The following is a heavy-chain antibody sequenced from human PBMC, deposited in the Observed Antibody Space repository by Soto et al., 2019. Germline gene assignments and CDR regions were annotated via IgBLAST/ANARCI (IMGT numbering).Heavy chain of an antibody. V-gene: IGHV4-4*02. D-gene: IGHD3-22*01. CDR3: AGYDSSGYTLSPIDY. CDR2: IYHSGST. CDR1: GGSISSSNW. Sequence: QVQLQESGPGLVKPSGTLSLTCAVSGGSISSSNWWSWVRQPPGKGLEWIGEIYHSGSTNYNPSLKSRVTISVDKSKNQFALKLSSVTAADTAVYDCAGYDSSGYTLSPIDYWGQGTLVTVSS. J-gene: IGHJ4*02.